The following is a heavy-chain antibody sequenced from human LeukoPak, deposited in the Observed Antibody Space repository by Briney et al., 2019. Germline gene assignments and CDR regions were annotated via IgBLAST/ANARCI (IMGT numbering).Heavy chain of an antibody. V-gene: IGHV3-48*03. D-gene: IGHD3-10*01. CDR2: TSGSGSTI. J-gene: IGHJ4*02. CDR1: GFTFSSYE. Sequence: GGSLRLSCAASGFTFSSYEMNWVRQAPGKGLEWVSYTSGSGSTIYYADSVKGRFTISRDNAKNSLYLQMNSLRAEDTAVYYCARGGVNYDSYHFDYWGQGTLVTVSS. CDR3: ARGGVNYDSYHFDY.